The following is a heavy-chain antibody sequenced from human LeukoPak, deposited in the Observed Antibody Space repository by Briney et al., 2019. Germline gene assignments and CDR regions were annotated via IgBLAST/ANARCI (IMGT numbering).Heavy chain of an antibody. CDR3: ARSGPPREYDSGGYPDC. V-gene: IGHV3-74*01. D-gene: IGHD3-22*01. J-gene: IGHJ4*02. CDR2: INSEGSST. CDR1: GFTFSNYW. Sequence: GGPLRLSCAASGFTFSNYWMHWVRQAPGKGLVWVSRINSEGSSTGLADSVKGRFTISRDNAKNTLYLQMNSLRVEDTAIYFCARSGPPREYDSGGYPDCWGQGTLVTVSS.